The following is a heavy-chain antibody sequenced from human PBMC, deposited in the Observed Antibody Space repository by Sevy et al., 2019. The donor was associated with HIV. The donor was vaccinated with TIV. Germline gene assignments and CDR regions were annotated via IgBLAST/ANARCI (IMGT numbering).Heavy chain of an antibody. V-gene: IGHV3-30*18. D-gene: IGHD2-2*01. J-gene: IGHJ6*02. CDR2: ISYHGRDK. CDR1: GIIFTSSG. CDR3: AKGGPTAAHYFYYGMDV. Sequence: GGSLRLSCVVSGIIFTSSGMHWVRQAPGKGLEWVAVISYHGRDKFYAESVKGRFTISRDNSKNTLYLQMNSLRAEDTAVYYCAKGGPTAAHYFYYGMDVWGQGTTVTVSS.